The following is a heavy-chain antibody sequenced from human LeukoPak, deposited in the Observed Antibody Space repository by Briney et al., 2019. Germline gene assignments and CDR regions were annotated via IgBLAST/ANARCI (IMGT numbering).Heavy chain of an antibody. D-gene: IGHD4-17*01. V-gene: IGHV3-30-3*01. Sequence: GGSLRLPCAVSGFTFSSYAMHWVSQAPGKGLEWVAVISYDGSNKYYADSVKGRFTISRDNSKNTLYLQMNSLRAEDTAVYYCARDHYGDYGIDYWGQGTLVTVSS. CDR3: ARDHYGDYGIDY. CDR1: GFTFSSYA. J-gene: IGHJ4*02. CDR2: ISYDGSNK.